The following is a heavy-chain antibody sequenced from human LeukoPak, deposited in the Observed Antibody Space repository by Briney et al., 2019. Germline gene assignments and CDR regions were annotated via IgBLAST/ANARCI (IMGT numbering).Heavy chain of an antibody. Sequence: GGSRRLSCAASGFTFSNYWMNWVRQAPGKGLEWVANIKNDGSEESYVDSVKGRFTISRDNAKNSLFLQMNSLRAEDTAVYYCARANIGGDYWGQGTLVTVSS. J-gene: IGHJ4*02. V-gene: IGHV3-7*03. D-gene: IGHD1-26*01. CDR1: GFTFSNYW. CDR2: IKNDGSEE. CDR3: ARANIGGDY.